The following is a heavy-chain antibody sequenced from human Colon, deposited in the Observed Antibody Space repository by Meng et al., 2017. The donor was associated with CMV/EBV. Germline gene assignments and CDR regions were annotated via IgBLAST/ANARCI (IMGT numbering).Heavy chain of an antibody. J-gene: IGHJ5*02. Sequence: GGAFIGDSWSGIRQPPGKGPEWIGDIDHVGATNYNPSLKSRVTISIDTSKNEFSLSLTSVTATDTAVYYCARRSGSYRLTYWFDPWGQGTLVTVSS. CDR3: ARRSGSYRLTYWFDP. CDR2: IDHVGAT. CDR1: GGAFIGDS. D-gene: IGHD1-26*01. V-gene: IGHV4-34*01.